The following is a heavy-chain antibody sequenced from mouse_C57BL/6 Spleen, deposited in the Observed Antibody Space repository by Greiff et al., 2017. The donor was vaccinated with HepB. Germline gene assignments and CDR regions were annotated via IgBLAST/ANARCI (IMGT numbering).Heavy chain of an antibody. J-gene: IGHJ3*01. V-gene: IGHV1-12*01. CDR1: GYTFTSYN. Sequence: QVQLQQSGAELVRPGASVKMSCKASGYTFTSYNMHWVKQTPRQGLEWIGAIYPGNGDTSYNQKFKGKATLTVDKSSSTAYMQLSSLTSEDSAVYFCARGERYYGSKGTWFAYWGQGTLVTVSA. CDR3: ARGERYYGSKGTWFAY. CDR2: IYPGNGDT. D-gene: IGHD1-1*01.